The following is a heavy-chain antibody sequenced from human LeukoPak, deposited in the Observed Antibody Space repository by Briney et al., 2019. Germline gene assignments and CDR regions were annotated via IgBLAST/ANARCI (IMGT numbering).Heavy chain of an antibody. Sequence: GGSLRLSCAASGFTFSDYSMNWVRQAPGKGLEWISYVGISSGNTKYADSVKGRFTISGDKAKISLYLQMNSLRVEDTAVYYCARDTKYAFDNWGQGTLVTVSS. CDR2: VGISSGNT. V-gene: IGHV3-48*01. CDR1: GFTFSDYS. D-gene: IGHD2-2*01. CDR3: ARDTKYAFDN. J-gene: IGHJ4*02.